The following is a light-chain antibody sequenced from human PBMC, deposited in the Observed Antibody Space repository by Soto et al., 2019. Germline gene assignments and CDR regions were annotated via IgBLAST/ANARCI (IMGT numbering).Light chain of an antibody. CDR3: QQRSNWPPT. Sequence: EIVMSHSAVAVSVSPGERATHSCMASQSVSSDLAWYHQKPGQAPRLLIYGASTRATGIPARFSGSGSGTEFTLTINSLEPEDFAVYYCQQRSNWPPTFGGGTKVDI. V-gene: IGKV3-11*01. J-gene: IGKJ4*01. CDR2: GAS. CDR1: QSVSSD.